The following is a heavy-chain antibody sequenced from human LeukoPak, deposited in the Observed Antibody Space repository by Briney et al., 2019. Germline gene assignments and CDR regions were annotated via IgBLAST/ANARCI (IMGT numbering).Heavy chain of an antibody. Sequence: SETLSLTCTVSGGSITSYTHYWGWIPPPPGQGLEWIATVYCTGGTYYNPSLRSRITISIDTSRNHFSLKLTSVTAADTPNYSCVSNSRSSPRFHPWGEGTLVTVSS. CDR1: GGSITSYTHY. CDR3: VSNSRSSPRFHP. D-gene: IGHD6-6*01. CDR2: VYCTGGT. V-gene: IGHV4-39*02. J-gene: IGHJ5*02.